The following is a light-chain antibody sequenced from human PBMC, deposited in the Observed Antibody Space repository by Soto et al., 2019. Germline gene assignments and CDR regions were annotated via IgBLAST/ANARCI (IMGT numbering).Light chain of an antibody. V-gene: IGKV3-11*01. Sequence: EIVLTKSPATLSLSPGEIATLSCRASQSVSSYLAWYQQKPGQAPRLLIYAASNRATGIPARFSGSGSGTDFTLTISSLEPEDFAVYYCQQRSNWPPWTVGQATKVDIK. J-gene: IGKJ1*01. CDR1: QSVSSY. CDR2: AAS. CDR3: QQRSNWPPWT.